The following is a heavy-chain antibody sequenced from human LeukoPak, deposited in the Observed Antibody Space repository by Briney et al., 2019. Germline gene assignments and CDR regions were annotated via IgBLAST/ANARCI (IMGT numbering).Heavy chain of an antibody. V-gene: IGHV3-23*01. CDR2: IFDSGGDT. CDR3: VATAHLEY. J-gene: IGHJ4*02. Sequence: PGGSLRLSCAASGFTFSSSVMNWVRQAPGKGLEWVSSIFDSGGDTYYANPVKGRFTISRDNSKNTVSLQMNSLRDEDTALYYCVATAHLEYWGQGTLVIVSS. D-gene: IGHD1-1*01. CDR1: GFTFSSSV.